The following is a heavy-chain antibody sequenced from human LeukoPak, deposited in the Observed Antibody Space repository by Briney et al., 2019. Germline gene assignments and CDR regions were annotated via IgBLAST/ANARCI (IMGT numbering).Heavy chain of an antibody. CDR3: AKDKVRIAAAGTLFDY. D-gene: IGHD6-13*01. J-gene: IGHJ4*02. CDR1: GGTFSSYA. V-gene: IGHV1-69*13. Sequence: SVKVSCKASGGTFSSYAISWVRQAPGQGLEWMGGIIPIFGTANYAQKFQGRVTITADESTSTAYMELSSLRSEDTAVYYCAKDKVRIAAAGTLFDYWGQGTLVTVSS. CDR2: IIPIFGTA.